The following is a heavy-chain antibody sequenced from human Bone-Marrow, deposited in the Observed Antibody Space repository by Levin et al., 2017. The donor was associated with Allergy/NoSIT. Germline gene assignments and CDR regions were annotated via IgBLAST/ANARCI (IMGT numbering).Heavy chain of an antibody. CDR1: GFTFSTCD. V-gene: IGHV3-13*04. CDR3: ARAPLVVAGGFDN. CDR2: ITTTGDT. Sequence: QSGGSLRLSCAASGFTFSTCDMHWVRQATGKGLEWVSAITTTGDTYYPDSVKGRFTISRENAKNALYLQLNSLRAGDTAVYYCARAPLVVAGGFDNWGQGTLVTVSS. D-gene: IGHD6-19*01. J-gene: IGHJ4*02.